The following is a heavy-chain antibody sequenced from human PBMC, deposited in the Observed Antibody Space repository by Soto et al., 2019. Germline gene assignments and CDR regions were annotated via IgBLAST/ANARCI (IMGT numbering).Heavy chain of an antibody. CDR3: ARRGGRVAGRKGDYYYCGMDV. V-gene: IGHV2-26*01. D-gene: IGHD6-19*01. CDR1: GFSLSNARMG. CDR2: IFSNDEK. J-gene: IGHJ6*02. Sequence: QVTLKESGPVLVKPTETLTLTCTVSGFSLSNARMGVSWIRQPPGKALEWLAHIFSNDEKSYSTSLKSRLTLPQDPSKSQVVLTMTNMDPVDTATDYGARRGGRVAGRKGDYYYCGMDVWGQGTTVTVSS.